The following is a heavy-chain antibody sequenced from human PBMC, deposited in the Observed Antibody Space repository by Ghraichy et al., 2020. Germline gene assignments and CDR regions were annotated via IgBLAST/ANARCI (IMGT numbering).Heavy chain of an antibody. D-gene: IGHD1-1*01. CDR2: IYSGGTI. CDR1: GFTVSSNY. V-gene: IGHV3-66*02. CDR3: ARGGTWQLGSCYYDY. Sequence: GGSLRLSCAASGFTVSSNYMSLVRQGPGKGLEWVSVIYSGGTIKYADSVKGRFTISRDNSKNTLYLQMNSLGPEDTAIYYCARGGTWQLGSCYYDYWGQGTLVTVSS. J-gene: IGHJ4*02.